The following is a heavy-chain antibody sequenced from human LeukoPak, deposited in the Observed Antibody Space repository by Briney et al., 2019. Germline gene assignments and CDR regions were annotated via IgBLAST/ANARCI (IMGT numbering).Heavy chain of an antibody. Sequence: PGGSLRLSCAASGFTFSSYGMSWVRQAPGKGLEWVSAISGSGGSTYYADSVKGRFTFSRDNSKNTLYLQMNSLRAEDTAVYYCAKLYGDYFDYWGQGTLVTVSS. J-gene: IGHJ4*02. D-gene: IGHD4-17*01. CDR3: AKLYGDYFDY. CDR1: GFTFSSYG. V-gene: IGHV3-23*01. CDR2: ISGSGGST.